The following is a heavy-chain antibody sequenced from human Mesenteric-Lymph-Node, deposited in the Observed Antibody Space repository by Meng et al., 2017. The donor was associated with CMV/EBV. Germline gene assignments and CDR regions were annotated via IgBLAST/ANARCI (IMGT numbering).Heavy chain of an antibody. CDR2: INGDGSVT. D-gene: IGHD6-13*01. V-gene: IGHV3-74*01. CDR3: ARVTDSSWYYYYYGMDV. CDR1: GFTFSSYW. J-gene: IGHJ6*02. Sequence: GESLKISCTASGFTFSSYWMHWVRQAPGKGLVWVSRINGDGSVTTYADSVKGRFTISRDNAKNTLYLQMNSLRAEDTAVYYCARVTDSSWYYYYYGMDVWGQGTTVTVSS.